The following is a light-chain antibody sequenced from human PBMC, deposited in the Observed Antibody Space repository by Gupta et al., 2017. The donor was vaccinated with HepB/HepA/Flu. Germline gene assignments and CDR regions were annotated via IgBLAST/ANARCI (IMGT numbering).Light chain of an antibody. Sequence: QSVLTQPPSASGTPGQRVTISCSGSSSNIGSNYVYWYQQFPGTAPKLLMYRNNQRHSGVPDRFSGSKSGTSASLAISGLRADEEADYYCATWDASLSGYVFGNGTNVTVL. J-gene: IGLJ1*01. CDR3: ATWDASLSGYV. V-gene: IGLV1-47*01. CDR2: RNN. CDR1: SSNIGSNY.